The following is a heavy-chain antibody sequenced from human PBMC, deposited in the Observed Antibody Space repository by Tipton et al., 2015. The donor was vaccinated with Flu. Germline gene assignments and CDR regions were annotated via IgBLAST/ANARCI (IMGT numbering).Heavy chain of an antibody. CDR2: TSFDGTNK. V-gene: IGHV3-33*01. CDR1: GFTFSGYA. Sequence: SLRLSCTASGFTFSGYAMHWVRQAPGKGLEWVAFTSFDGTNKYYPDSVKGRFSVSRNNIKNTLYLQMNSLSAEDTAVYYCARDQGLEWELPRTHYFDYWGQGALVTVSS. CDR3: ARDQGLEWELPRTHYFDY. D-gene: IGHD1-26*01. J-gene: IGHJ4*02.